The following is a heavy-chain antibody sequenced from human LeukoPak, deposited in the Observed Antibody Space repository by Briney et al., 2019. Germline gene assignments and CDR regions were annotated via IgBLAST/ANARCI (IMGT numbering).Heavy chain of an antibody. CDR1: GFTFSNYW. CDR3: GRNLAADIDS. Sequence: GGSLRLSCAASGFTFSNYWMFWVRQVPGKGRVWVSRINTDGTTTSYADSVKGRFTISRDNAKNTLYLQMNSLRAEDTAVYYCGRNLAADIDSWGQGTLVTVSS. D-gene: IGHD6-13*01. CDR2: INTDGTTT. J-gene: IGHJ4*02. V-gene: IGHV3-74*01.